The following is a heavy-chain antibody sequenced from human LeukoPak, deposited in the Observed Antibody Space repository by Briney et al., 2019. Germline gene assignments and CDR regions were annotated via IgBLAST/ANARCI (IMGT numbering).Heavy chain of an antibody. J-gene: IGHJ4*02. CDR2: IKQDGSEK. D-gene: IGHD4-17*01. CDR3: AIRPSPRHHYGSVGY. V-gene: IGHV3-7*01. CDR1: GFTFSSYW. Sequence: PGGSLRLSCAASGFTFSSYWMRWVRQAPGKGLEWVANIKQDGSEKYYVDSVKGRFTISRDNAKSSLYLQMNSLRAEDTAVYYCAIRPSPRHHYGSVGYWGQGTLVTVSS.